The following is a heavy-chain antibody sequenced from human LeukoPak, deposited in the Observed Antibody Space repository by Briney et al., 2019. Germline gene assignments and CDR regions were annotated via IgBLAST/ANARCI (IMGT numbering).Heavy chain of an antibody. Sequence: SETLSLTCTVSGGSISSYYWSWIRQPPGKGLEWIGYIYCSGSTNYNPSLKSRVTISVDTSKNQFSLKLSSVTAADTAVYYCARDVRGSGFDYWGQGALVTVSS. CDR1: GGSISSYY. CDR3: ARDVRGSGFDY. J-gene: IGHJ4*02. CDR2: IYCSGST. D-gene: IGHD6-25*01. V-gene: IGHV4-59*01.